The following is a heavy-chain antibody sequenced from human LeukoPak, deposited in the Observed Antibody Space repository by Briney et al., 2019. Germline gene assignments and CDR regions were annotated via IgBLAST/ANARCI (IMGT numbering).Heavy chain of an antibody. CDR2: IYWDDDK. CDR3: AHSKGSSSWYAFDI. D-gene: IGHD6-13*01. J-gene: IGHJ3*02. CDR1: GFSLSTSGVG. Sequence: SGPTLVNPTQTLTLTCTFSGFSLSTSGVGVGWIRQPPGKALEWLSLIYWDDDKRYSPSLKSRLTITKDTSKNQVVLTMTNVDPVDTATYYCAHSKGSSSWYAFDIWGQGTMVTVPS. V-gene: IGHV2-5*02.